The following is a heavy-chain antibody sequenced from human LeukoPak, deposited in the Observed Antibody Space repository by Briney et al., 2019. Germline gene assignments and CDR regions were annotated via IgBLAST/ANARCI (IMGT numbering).Heavy chain of an antibody. D-gene: IGHD5-24*01. V-gene: IGHV3-23*01. CDR1: GFTFGSSA. CDR3: AKSGYNRFDY. CDR2: ISGSGSGGST. J-gene: IGHJ4*02. Sequence: GGSLRLSCAASGFTFGSSAMSWVRQAPGKGLEWVSSISGSGSGGSTYYADSVKGRFTISRDNSKNTLYPQMNSLRAEDTAVYYCAKSGYNRFDYWGQGTLVTVSS.